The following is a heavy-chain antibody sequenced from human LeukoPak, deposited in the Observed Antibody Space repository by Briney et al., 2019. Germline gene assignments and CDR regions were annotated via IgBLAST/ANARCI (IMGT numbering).Heavy chain of an antibody. CDR3: ARSVITSPLTYFYYYHMDV. CDR1: GGSFSDYY. Sequence: SETLSLTCVVYGGSFSDYYWSWIRQPPGKGLEWIGEINHSGSTNYNPSLTSRVTISVDTSTNHFSLKLTSVTAADTAVYYCARSVITSPLTYFYYYHMDVWGKGTTVTVSS. D-gene: IGHD3-16*01. J-gene: IGHJ6*03. V-gene: IGHV4-34*01. CDR2: INHSGST.